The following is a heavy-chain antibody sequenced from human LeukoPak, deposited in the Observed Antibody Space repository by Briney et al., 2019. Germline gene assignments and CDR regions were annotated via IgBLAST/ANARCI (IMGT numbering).Heavy chain of an antibody. CDR2: INHSGST. CDR3: ARRVVVTARNVFDY. V-gene: IGHV4-34*01. Sequence: KPSETLSLTCAVYGGSFSGYYWSWIRQPPGKGLEWIGEINHSGSTNYNPSLKSRVTISVDTSKNQLSLKLSSVTAADTAVYYCARRVVVTARNVFDYWGQGTLVTVFS. J-gene: IGHJ4*02. D-gene: IGHD2-21*02. CDR1: GGSFSGYY.